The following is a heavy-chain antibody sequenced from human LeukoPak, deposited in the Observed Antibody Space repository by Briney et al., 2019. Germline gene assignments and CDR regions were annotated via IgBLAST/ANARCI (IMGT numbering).Heavy chain of an antibody. CDR1: GGSISSHY. J-gene: IGHJ4*02. V-gene: IGHV4-59*11. D-gene: IGHD6-19*01. CDR3: EREGYASGWNDY. Sequence: SETLSLTCTVSGGSISSHYWSWIRQPPGKGLEWIGYIYYSESTNYNPSIKSRVTISVDPSKNQFSLKLRSVTAADTAVYYCEREGYASGWNDYWGQGTLVTVSS. CDR2: IYYSEST.